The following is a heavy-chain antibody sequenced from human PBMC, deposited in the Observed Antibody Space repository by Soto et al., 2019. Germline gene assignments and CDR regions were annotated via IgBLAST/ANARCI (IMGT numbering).Heavy chain of an antibody. CDR1: GYSFTSYW. V-gene: IGHV5-51*01. Sequence: GESLKISCKGPGYSFTSYWIGRVRQMPGKGLEWMGIIYPGDSDTRYSPSFQGQVTISADKSISTAYLQWSSLKASDTAMYYCARHGQQLETYYYYYGMDVWGQGTTVTVSS. CDR3: ARHGQQLETYYYYYGMDV. J-gene: IGHJ6*02. D-gene: IGHD6-13*01. CDR2: IYPGDSDT.